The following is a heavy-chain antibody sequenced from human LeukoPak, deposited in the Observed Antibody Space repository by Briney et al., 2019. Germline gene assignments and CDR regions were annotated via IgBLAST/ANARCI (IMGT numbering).Heavy chain of an antibody. CDR3: ARVRIEMATIVYYFDY. CDR2: IYYSGST. CDR1: GASISSGGYY. D-gene: IGHD5-24*01. V-gene: IGHV4-31*03. Sequence: SRTLSLTCTVSGASISSGGYYWSWIRQHPGKGLEWIGYIYYSGSTYYNPSLKSRVTISVDTSKNQFSLKLSSVTAADTAVYYCARVRIEMATIVYYFDYWGQGTLVTVSS. J-gene: IGHJ4*02.